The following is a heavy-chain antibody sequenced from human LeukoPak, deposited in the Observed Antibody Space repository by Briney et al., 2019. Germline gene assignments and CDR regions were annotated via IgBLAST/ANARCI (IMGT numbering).Heavy chain of an antibody. CDR2: INPNSGGT. V-gene: IGHV1-2*06. CDR3: AREENCSGGSCYYY. J-gene: IGHJ4*02. CDR1: GYTFTGYY. Sequence: GASVKVSCKASGYTFTGYYMHWVRQAPGQGLEWMRRINPNSGGTNYAQKFQGRVTMTRDTSISTAYMELSRLTSDDTAVYYCAREENCSGGSCYYYWGQGTLVTVSS. D-gene: IGHD2-15*01.